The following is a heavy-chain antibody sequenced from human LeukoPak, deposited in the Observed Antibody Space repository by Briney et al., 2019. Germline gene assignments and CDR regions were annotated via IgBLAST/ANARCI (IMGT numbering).Heavy chain of an antibody. CDR1: GFTFSSYS. CDR3: ARDWSFITVAGARFHYYYHMDV. CDR2: ISSSSSTI. Sequence: GGSLRLSCAASGFTFSSYSMNWVRQAPGKGLEWVSYISSSSSTIYYADSVKGRFTISRDNAKNSLYLQMNSLRAEDTAVYYCARDWSFITVAGARFHYYYHMDVWGKGTTVTISS. J-gene: IGHJ6*03. D-gene: IGHD6-19*01. V-gene: IGHV3-48*01.